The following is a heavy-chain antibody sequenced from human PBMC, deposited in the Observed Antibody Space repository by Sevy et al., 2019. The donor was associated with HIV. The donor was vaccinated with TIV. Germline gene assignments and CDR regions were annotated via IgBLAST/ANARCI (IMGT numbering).Heavy chain of an antibody. V-gene: IGHV3-23*01. D-gene: IGHD5-18*01. CDR1: GFTFSSYA. CDR2: ISGSGGST. J-gene: IGHJ4*02. CDR3: AKTTWRAMVTHYFDY. Sequence: GGSLRLSCAASGFTFSSYAMSWVRQAPGKGLEWVSAISGSGGSTYYADSMKGRFTISRDNSKNTLYLQMNSLRAEDTAVYYCAKTTWRAMVTHYFDYWGQGTLVTVSS.